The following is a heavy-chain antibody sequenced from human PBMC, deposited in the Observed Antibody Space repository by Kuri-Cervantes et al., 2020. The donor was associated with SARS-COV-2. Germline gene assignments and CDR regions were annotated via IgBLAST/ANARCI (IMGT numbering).Heavy chain of an antibody. CDR1: GYSISSGYY. J-gene: IGHJ4*02. D-gene: IGHD3-22*01. Sequence: ESLKISCAVSGYSISSGYYWGWIRQPPGKGLEWIGSIYHSGSTYYNPSLKSRVTISVDTSKNQFSLKLSSVTAADTAVYYCASALAYYSDSSGFTYYFDYWGQGTQVTVSS. CDR3: ASALAYYSDSSGFTYYFDY. V-gene: IGHV4-38-2*01. CDR2: IYHSGST.